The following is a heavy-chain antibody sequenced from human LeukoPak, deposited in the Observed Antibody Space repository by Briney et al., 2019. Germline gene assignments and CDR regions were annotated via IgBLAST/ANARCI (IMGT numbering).Heavy chain of an antibody. Sequence: PGGSLRLSCSASGFIFSSYNMNWVRQAPGKGLEWVSSISSSSTYIYYGDSVKGRFTISRDNAKKSLYLQMNSLRGEDTAVYYCARDGDTRSSFDYWGQGTLVAVSS. CDR3: ARDGDTRSSFDY. J-gene: IGHJ4*02. CDR1: GFIFSSYN. V-gene: IGHV3-21*01. CDR2: ISSSSTYI. D-gene: IGHD2-2*01.